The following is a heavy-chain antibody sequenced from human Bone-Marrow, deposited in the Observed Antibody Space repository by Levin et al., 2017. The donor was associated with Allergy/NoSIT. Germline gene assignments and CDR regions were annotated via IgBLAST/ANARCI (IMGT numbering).Heavy chain of an antibody. V-gene: IGHV3-23*01. J-gene: IGHJ3*01. CDR2: ITGTTSTT. D-gene: IGHD1-1*01. Sequence: GGSLRLSCAASGFTFSNYAMNWVRQAPGKGLEWVSVITGTTSTTYFADSVKGRFTVSRDNTKNTLYLRMKSLRAGDTATYYCVKDSFAMPGNVAGFDLWGQGTMVTVSS. CDR1: GFTFSNYA. CDR3: VKDSFAMPGNVAGFDL.